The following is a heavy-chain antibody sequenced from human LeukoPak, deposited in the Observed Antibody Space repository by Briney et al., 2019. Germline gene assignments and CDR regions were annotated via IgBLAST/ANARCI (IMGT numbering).Heavy chain of an antibody. J-gene: IGHJ4*02. CDR3: ARGIWEVDY. CDR1: GFTFSSYA. Sequence: GGSLRLSCAASGFTFSSYAMSWVRQAPGKGLEWVSVIYSGGSTYYADSVKGRFTISRDNSKNTLYLQMNSLRAEDTAVYYCARGIWEVDYWGQGTLVTVSS. V-gene: IGHV3-66*01. CDR2: IYSGGST. D-gene: IGHD1-14*01.